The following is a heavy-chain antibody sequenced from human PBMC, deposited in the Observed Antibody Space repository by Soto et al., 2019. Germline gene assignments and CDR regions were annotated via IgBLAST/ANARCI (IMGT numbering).Heavy chain of an antibody. D-gene: IGHD3-10*01. CDR3: AKKYYFSSGSYVFYFDY. J-gene: IGHJ4*02. V-gene: IGHV3-23*01. Sequence: EVQLLESGGGSVQPGGSLRLSCAASGFTFSNYAMTWVRQAPGKGLEWVSTMSGTAGNTYYADSVKGRFTISRDNSKNTLYLQMNSLRAEDTAVYYCAKKYYFSSGSYVFYFDYWGQGTRVTVSS. CDR1: GFTFSNYA. CDR2: MSGTAGNT.